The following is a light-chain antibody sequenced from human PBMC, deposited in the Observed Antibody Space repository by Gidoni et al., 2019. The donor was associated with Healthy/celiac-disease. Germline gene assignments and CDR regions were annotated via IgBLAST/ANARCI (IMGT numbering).Light chain of an antibody. CDR3: QQYNNWPPLT. Sequence: EIVMTQSPATLSVSPGERATLSCRASQSVSSNLAWYQQKPGPAPRLLIYGASTRATGIPARFSGSGSGTEFTLTISSLQSEDFAVYYCQQYNNWPPLTFGGETKVEIK. CDR2: GAS. CDR1: QSVSSN. V-gene: IGKV3-15*01. J-gene: IGKJ4*01.